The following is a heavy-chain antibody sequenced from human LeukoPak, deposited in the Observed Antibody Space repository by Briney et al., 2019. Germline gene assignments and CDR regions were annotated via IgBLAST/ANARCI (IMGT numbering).Heavy chain of an antibody. D-gene: IGHD3-10*01. CDR1: GFTFSSYG. CDR2: IRYDGSNK. CDR3: AKRRGEDYFDY. J-gene: IGHJ4*02. V-gene: IGHV3-30*02. Sequence: GGSLILSCAASGFTFSSYGMHWVRQTPGKGLEWVAFIRYDGSNKDYGDSVKGRFTISRDNSKNTVYLQMNSLRAEDTAIYYCAKRRGEDYFDYWGQGSLVTVSS.